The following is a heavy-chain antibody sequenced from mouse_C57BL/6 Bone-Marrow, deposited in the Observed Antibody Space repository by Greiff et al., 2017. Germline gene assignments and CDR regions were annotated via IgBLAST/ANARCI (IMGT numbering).Heavy chain of an antibody. D-gene: IGHD1-1*01. CDR3: ARDHYGSSYWYFDV. Sequence: QVQLKQPGAELVMPGASVKLSCKASGYTFTSYWMHWVKQRPGQGLEWIGEIDPSDSYTNYNQKFKGKSTLTVDKSSSTAYMQLSSLTSEDSAVYYCARDHYGSSYWYFDVWGTGTTVTVSS. CDR2: IDPSDSYT. CDR1: GYTFTSYW. J-gene: IGHJ1*03. V-gene: IGHV1-69*01.